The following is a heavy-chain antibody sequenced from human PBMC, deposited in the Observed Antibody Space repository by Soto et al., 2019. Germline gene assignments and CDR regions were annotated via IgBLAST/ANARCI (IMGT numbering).Heavy chain of an antibody. Sequence: SVKVSCKASGGTFGSYTISWVRQAPGQGLEWMGRIIPILGIANYAQKFQGRVTITADTSTNTAYMELSSLRSEDTAVYYCATTDILPSYYFDYWGQGTLVTVSS. V-gene: IGHV1-69*02. CDR2: IIPILGIA. D-gene: IGHD2-15*01. CDR3: ATTDILPSYYFDY. CDR1: GGTFGSYT. J-gene: IGHJ4*02.